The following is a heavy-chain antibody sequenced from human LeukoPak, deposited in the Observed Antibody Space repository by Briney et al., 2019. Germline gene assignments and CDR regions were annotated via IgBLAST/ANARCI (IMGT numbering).Heavy chain of an antibody. Sequence: GVSLRLSCAPSGFPFEKNDMSWLRQAPGKGLEGVTTIGSSETFYAYSVTGRVTISRDNSKNTVNLQMNRLRVEDTAIYYCAKDWIQFNRVFDCFDSWGQGTLVTVSS. D-gene: IGHD5-18*01. V-gene: IGHV3-23*01. CDR3: AKDWIQFNRVFDCFDS. CDR2: IGSSET. J-gene: IGHJ4*02. CDR1: GFPFEKND.